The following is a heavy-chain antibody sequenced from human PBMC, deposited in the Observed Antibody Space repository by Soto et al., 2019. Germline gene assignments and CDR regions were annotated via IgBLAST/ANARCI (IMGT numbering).Heavy chain of an antibody. D-gene: IGHD2-15*01. CDR2: IVVGSGHT. V-gene: IGHV1-58*02. CDR1: GFTFTSSA. CDR3: AADSRYCSGGNCEDY. Sequence: QMQLVQSGPEVKKPGTSVKVSCKASGFTFTSSAMQWVRQARGQRLEWIGWIVVGSGHTNYAQKFQERVTITRDMSTGTADMELSSRRSEDTAVYYCAADSRYCSGGNCEDYWGQGTLVTVSS. J-gene: IGHJ4*02.